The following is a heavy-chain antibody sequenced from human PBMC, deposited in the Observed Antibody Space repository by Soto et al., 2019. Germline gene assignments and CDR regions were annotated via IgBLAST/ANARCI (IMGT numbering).Heavy chain of an antibody. V-gene: IGHV1-2*02. Sequence: ASVKVSCKASGYTFTAYYLHWVRQAPGQGPEWMGWINPNSGDTNYTEMFPGRVTMSRDTSISTAYMELSRLRSDDTAVYYCARPQYYDSGGPTTHHYHYCMDGWGHGTRVTVCS. D-gene: IGHD3-22*01. CDR3: ARPQYYDSGGPTTHHYHYCMDG. J-gene: IGHJ6*02. CDR2: INPNSGDT. CDR1: GYTFTAYY.